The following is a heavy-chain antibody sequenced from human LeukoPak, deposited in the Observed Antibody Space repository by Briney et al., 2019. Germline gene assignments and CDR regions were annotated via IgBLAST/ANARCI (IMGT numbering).Heavy chain of an antibody. D-gene: IGHD1-26*01. CDR2: IYTSGST. Sequence: PSETLSLTCTVSGGSISSYYWSWIRQPPGKGLEWIGYIYTSGSTNYNPSLKSRVTISVDTSKNQFSPKLSSVTAADTAVYYCARQIVGAKYNWFDPWGQGTLVTVSS. V-gene: IGHV4-4*09. J-gene: IGHJ5*02. CDR3: ARQIVGAKYNWFDP. CDR1: GGSISSYY.